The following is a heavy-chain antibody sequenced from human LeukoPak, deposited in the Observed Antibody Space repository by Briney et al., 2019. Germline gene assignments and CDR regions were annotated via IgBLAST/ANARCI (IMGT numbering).Heavy chain of an antibody. D-gene: IGHD2-2*01. CDR2: VSGSGDTT. V-gene: IGHV3-23*01. CDR1: GFTFSIYA. J-gene: IGHJ4*02. Sequence: GGSLRLSCAASGFTFSIYAVTWGRQAPGRGLEWVSAVSGSGDTTYYADSVQGRFSISRDNSKNTLYVQMNSLSPEDTAIYYCAKGPVVPIATYFFDFWGPGTLVIVSS. CDR3: AKGPVVPIATYFFDF.